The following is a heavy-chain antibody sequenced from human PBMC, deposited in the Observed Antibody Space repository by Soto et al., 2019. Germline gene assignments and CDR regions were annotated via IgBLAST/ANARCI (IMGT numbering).Heavy chain of an antibody. CDR1: GGAFSAYY. CDR2: INHSGGT. Sequence: PSETLSLTCAVYGGAFSAYYWSWIRQPPGKGLEWIGEINHSGGTSYNPSLKSRVTISVDTSKSQFSLKLTSVTAADRAVYYCARVSADTVDTWGFYEYWGQGTLVTVSS. D-gene: IGHD3-22*01. V-gene: IGHV4-34*01. J-gene: IGHJ4*02. CDR3: ARVSADTVDTWGFYEY.